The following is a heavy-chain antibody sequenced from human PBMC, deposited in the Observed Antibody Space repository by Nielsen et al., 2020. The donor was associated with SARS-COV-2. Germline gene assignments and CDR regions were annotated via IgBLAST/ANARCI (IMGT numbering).Heavy chain of an antibody. Sequence: GGSLRLSCAASGFTFDDYAMHWVGQAQGKGLEWVSGISWNSGSIGYADSVKGRFTISRDNAKNSLYLQMNSLRAEDTALYYCAKVADSSGYNDYWGQGTLVTVSS. CDR1: GFTFDDYA. V-gene: IGHV3-9*01. J-gene: IGHJ4*02. CDR2: ISWNSGSI. CDR3: AKVADSSGYNDY. D-gene: IGHD3-22*01.